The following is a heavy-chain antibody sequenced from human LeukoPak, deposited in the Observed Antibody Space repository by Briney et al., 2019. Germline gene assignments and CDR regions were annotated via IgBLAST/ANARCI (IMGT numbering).Heavy chain of an antibody. D-gene: IGHD3-9*01. Sequence: SETLSLTCTVSGGSISSYYWSWIRQPPGKGLEWIGYIYYSGSTNYNPSLKSRVTISVDTSKNQFSLKLTSVTAADTAMYYCARVLLTGKTGYYMDVWGKGTTVTVSS. J-gene: IGHJ6*03. CDR3: ARVLLTGKTGYYMDV. CDR1: GGSISSYY. CDR2: IYYSGST. V-gene: IGHV4-59*01.